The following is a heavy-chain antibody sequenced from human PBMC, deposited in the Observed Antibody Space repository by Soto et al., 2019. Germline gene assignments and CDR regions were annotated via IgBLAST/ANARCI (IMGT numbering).Heavy chain of an antibody. CDR3: ARDDSGFSCSHYIDYFNY. J-gene: IGHJ4*02. V-gene: IGHV1-3*01. CDR1: GNTVPNYA. Sequence: QVQLVQSGAELKKPGASVKVSCKASGNTVPNYAIHWVRQAPGQRLEWMGWINGGNGNTYYSENFQGRVTFTRDTGAGTVYMHLSSLTSDDTAVYYCARDDSGFSCSHYIDYFNYWGQGALVTVSS. D-gene: IGHD1-26*01. CDR2: INGGNGNT.